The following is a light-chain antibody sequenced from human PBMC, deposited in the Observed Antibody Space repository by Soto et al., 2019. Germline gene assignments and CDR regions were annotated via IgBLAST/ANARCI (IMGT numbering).Light chain of an antibody. J-gene: IGKJ3*01. V-gene: IGKV1-39*01. CDR2: AAS. Sequence: DIQMTQSPSSLSASVGERVTITCRASQSISSYLNWYQQKPGKAPKLLIYAASSLQSGVPSRFSGSGSGTDFTLTISRLPPEDFATYYCQQSYSTPFTFGPGTKVDIK. CDR1: QSISSY. CDR3: QQSYSTPFT.